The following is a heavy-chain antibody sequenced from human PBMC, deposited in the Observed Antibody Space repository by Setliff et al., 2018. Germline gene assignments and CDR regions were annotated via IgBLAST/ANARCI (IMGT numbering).Heavy chain of an antibody. J-gene: IGHJ6*02. CDR2: ITPIFETA. D-gene: IGHD1-1*01. V-gene: IGHV1-69*06. CDR1: GGTFSGYA. CDR3: ARDSVTLGQLERRGGWHYYGMDV. Sequence: SVKVSCKASGGTFSGYAFSWVRQAPGQGPEWIGGITPIFETAHYAEKFRDRVTITADKSTTTVHMELSSLTSEDTAVYFCARDSVTLGQLERRGGWHYYGMDVWGQGTTVTVSS.